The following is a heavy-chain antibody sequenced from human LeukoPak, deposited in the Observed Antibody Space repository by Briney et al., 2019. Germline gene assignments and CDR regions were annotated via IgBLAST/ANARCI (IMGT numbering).Heavy chain of an antibody. CDR3: ASTVTTLGGFDY. D-gene: IGHD4-17*01. J-gene: IGHJ4*02. CDR1: GFTFSSHG. V-gene: IGHV3-33*01. CDR2: IWYDGSNK. Sequence: GGSLRLSCAASGFTFSSHGMHWVRQAPGKGLEWVAVIWYDGSNKYYADSVKGRFTISRDNSKNTLYLQMNSLRAEDTAVYYCASTVTTLGGFDYWGQGTLVTVSS.